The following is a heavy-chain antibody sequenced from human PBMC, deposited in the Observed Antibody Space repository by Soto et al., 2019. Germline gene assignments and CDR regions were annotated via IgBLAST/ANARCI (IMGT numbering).Heavy chain of an antibody. D-gene: IGHD3-3*01. CDR2: INPATGAA. CDR3: ARGGGVGVAGSAAFEM. J-gene: IGHJ3*02. V-gene: IGHV1-2*02. CDR1: GYPVTAYY. Sequence: QLHLVQSGAVVKKPGASVTVSCSASGYPVTAYYMHWVRQAPGRGLEWMGGINPATGAAKYTQTFQGRVTMTRDTSTSTVFMELSGLPSEDTAVCYCARGGGVGVAGSAAFEMWGQGTLVTVSS.